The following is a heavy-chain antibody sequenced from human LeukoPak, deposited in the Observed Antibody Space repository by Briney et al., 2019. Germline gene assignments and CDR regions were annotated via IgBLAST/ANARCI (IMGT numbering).Heavy chain of an antibody. CDR2: ISGSGGST. V-gene: IGHV3-23*01. Sequence: PGGSLRLSCAASGFTFSSYAMSWVRQAPGKGLEWVSAISGSGGSTYYADSVKGRFTISRDNSKNTLYLQMNSLRAEDTAVYYCVKGVVVVPAAIDYWGQGTLVTVSS. J-gene: IGHJ4*02. CDR1: GFTFSSYA. D-gene: IGHD2-2*01. CDR3: VKGVVVVPAAIDY.